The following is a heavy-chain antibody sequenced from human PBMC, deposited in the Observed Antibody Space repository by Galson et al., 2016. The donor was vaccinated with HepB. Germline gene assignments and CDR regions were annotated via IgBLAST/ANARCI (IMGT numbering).Heavy chain of an antibody. J-gene: IGHJ5*02. Sequence: SLRLSCAASGFTFSNAWMSWVRQAPGKGLEWVGRIKSKIHGGTTDFAAPVKGRFTISRDDSKNTLYLQMNSPEIEDTAVYYCTKDRGTLGAAGWFDPWGQGTMVTVSS. CDR3: TKDRGTLGAAGWFDP. D-gene: IGHD1-26*01. CDR1: GFTFSNAW. CDR2: IKSKIHGGTT. V-gene: IGHV3-15*01.